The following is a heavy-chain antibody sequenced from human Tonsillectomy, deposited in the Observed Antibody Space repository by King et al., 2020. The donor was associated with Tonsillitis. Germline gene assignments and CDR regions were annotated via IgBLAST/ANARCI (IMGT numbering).Heavy chain of an antibody. J-gene: IGHJ4*02. CDR1: GGSISSSSYF. CDR3: ARNLLLWFGDLLSSRDYCEY. Sequence: QLQESGPGLVKPSETLSLTCTVSGGSISSSSYFWGWIRQPPGKGLEWIGTIYYSGSTYYNPSLKSGVTISVDTSKNQFSLKLSSVTAADTAVYYCARNLLLWFGDLLSSRDYCEYWGQGTLVTVSS. CDR2: IYYSGST. D-gene: IGHD3-10*01. V-gene: IGHV4-39*01.